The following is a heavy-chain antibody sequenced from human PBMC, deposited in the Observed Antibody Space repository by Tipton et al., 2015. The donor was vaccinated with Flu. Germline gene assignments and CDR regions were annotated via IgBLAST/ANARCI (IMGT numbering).Heavy chain of an antibody. CDR2: IYYIGST. J-gene: IGHJ2*01. V-gene: IGHV4-31*02. Sequence: LRLSCTVSGGSVSSPGYYWTWIRQPPGKGLEWIGHIYYIGSTYYNPSLKSRVTISVDTSKNQFSLKLSSLTAADTAVYYCARMEWTVTTPRYFDLWGRGTLVTVSS. CDR3: ARMEWTVTTPRYFDL. CDR1: GGSVSSPGYY. D-gene: IGHD4-17*01.